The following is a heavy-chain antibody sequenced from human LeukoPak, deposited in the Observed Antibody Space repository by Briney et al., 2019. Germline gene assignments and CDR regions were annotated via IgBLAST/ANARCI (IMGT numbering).Heavy chain of an antibody. CDR3: ASFTSGPTDY. J-gene: IGHJ4*02. V-gene: IGHV4-31*03. D-gene: IGHD3-10*01. Sequence: SETLSLTCTVSGGSFSSGSYYWSWIRQPPGKGLEWIGYIYYSGSTYYNPSLKSRVTISVDTSKNQFSLKLSSVTAADTAVYYCASFTSGPTDYWGQGTLVTVSS. CDR1: GGSFSSGSYY. CDR2: IYYSGST.